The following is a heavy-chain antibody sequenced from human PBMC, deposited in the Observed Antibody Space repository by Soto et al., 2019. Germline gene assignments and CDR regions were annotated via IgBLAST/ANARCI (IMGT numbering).Heavy chain of an antibody. CDR1: GYSFSSYW. Sequence: GEAPETYRNGPGYSFSSYWISRVRQMPGKGLGWRGRSDPSDSHTNYSPSSQGHDTISAEKSVRTTYLQSSSLRASDTAMYYCARRGSSNYDILSGYDYYYGMDVWGQGTMVTVSS. D-gene: IGHD3-9*01. CDR2: SDPSDSHT. CDR3: ARRGSSNYDILSGYDYYYGMDV. J-gene: IGHJ6*02. V-gene: IGHV5-10-1*01.